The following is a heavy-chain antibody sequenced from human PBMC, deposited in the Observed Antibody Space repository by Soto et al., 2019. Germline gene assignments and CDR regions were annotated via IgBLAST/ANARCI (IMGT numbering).Heavy chain of an antibody. CDR3: ARAFDDSSGYYGGLGY. V-gene: IGHV4-30-4*01. CDR2: IYYTGST. J-gene: IGHJ4*02. Sequence: PSETLSLTCTVSGGSISSGGYYWSWIRPPPGKGLEWIGYIYYTGSTYYNPSLKSRLTISVDPSKNQLSLRLSSVTAADTAVYYCARAFDDSSGYYGGLGYWGPGTLVTVSS. D-gene: IGHD3-22*01. CDR1: GGSISSGGYY.